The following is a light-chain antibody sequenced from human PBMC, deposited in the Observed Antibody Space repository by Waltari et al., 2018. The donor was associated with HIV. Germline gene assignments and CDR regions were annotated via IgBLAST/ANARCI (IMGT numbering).Light chain of an antibody. CDR2: DVS. CDR1: SSDIGCFKF. V-gene: IGLV2-14*03. Sequence: SALTQPPSVSGSPGQSTTISCTGTSSDIGCFKFVSWYQQHPVKAPKLLINDVSNRPSGVSDRFSGSKSGNTASLTISGLQPEDEADYHCSSFTSRRILVFGGGTKLTL. CDR3: SSFTSRRILV. J-gene: IGLJ2*01.